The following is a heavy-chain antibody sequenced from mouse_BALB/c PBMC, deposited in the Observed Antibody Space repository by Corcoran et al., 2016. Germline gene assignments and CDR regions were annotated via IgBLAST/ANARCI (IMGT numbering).Heavy chain of an antibody. CDR2: INPYNGAT. J-gene: IGHJ4*01. CDR3: ARREDSGNPYAMDY. D-gene: IGHD1-3*01. Sequence: EVQLQQSGPELVKPGASVKISCKASGYSFTGYYMHWVKQSHVKSLEWIGRINPYNGATSYNQNFKDKASLTVDKSSSTAYMELHSLTSEDSAVYYCARREDSGNPYAMDYWGQGTSVTVSS. V-gene: IGHV1-26*01. CDR1: GYSFTGYY.